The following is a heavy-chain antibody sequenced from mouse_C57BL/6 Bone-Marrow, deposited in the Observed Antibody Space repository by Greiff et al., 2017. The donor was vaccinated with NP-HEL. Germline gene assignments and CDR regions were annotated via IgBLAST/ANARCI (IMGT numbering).Heavy chain of an antibody. CDR2: ISSGSSTI. J-gene: IGHJ4*01. CDR1: GFTFSDYG. V-gene: IGHV5-17*01. Sequence: EVKLMESGGGLVKPGGSLKLSCAASGFTFSDYGMHWVRQAPEKGLEWVAYISSGSSTIYYAATVKGRFTISRDNAKNTLFLQMTSLRSEDTAMYYCARSYAMDYWGQGTSVTVSS. CDR3: ARSYAMDY.